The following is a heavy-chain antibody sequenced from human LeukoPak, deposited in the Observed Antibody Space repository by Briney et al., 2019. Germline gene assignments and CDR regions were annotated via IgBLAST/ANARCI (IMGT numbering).Heavy chain of an antibody. CDR2: ISGSGGAT. CDR1: GFTFSSYA. CDR3: ARDPDYYGSGNYGMDV. V-gene: IGHV3-23*01. Sequence: GGSLRLSCAASGFTFSSYAMGWVRQAPGKGLEWVSGISGSGGATYYADSVKGRFTISRDNSRNTLYLQMNSLRAEDTAVYYCARDPDYYGSGNYGMDVWGQGTTVTVSS. J-gene: IGHJ6*02. D-gene: IGHD3-10*01.